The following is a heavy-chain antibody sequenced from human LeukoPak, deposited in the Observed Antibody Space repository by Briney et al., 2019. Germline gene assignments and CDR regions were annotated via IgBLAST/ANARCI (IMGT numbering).Heavy chain of an antibody. CDR1: GGSISSSSYF. Sequence: SETLSLTRIVSGGSISSSSYFWGWIRQPPGKGLEWIGSIYYSGSTYYNPSLKSRVTISVDTSKNQFSLKLSSVTAADTAVYYCARGIYDILTGYYPTWGQGTLVTVSS. CDR3: ARGIYDILTGYYPT. CDR2: IYYSGST. V-gene: IGHV4-39*01. D-gene: IGHD3-9*01. J-gene: IGHJ5*02.